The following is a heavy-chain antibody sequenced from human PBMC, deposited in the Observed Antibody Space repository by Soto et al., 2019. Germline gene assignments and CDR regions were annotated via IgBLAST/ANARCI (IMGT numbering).Heavy chain of an antibody. CDR1: GFSFSTYG. Sequence: EMQLLESGGGLVQPGGSLRLSCVVSGFSFSTYGVTWVRQAPGKGLGWVCGVSGGSGVTHYTDSVKGRFTISGDDSKNTVYLQMHSLRGEDTAVYYCARDGDVNTGFGKDYWGQGTLVTVSS. CDR3: ARDGDVNTGFGKDY. D-gene: IGHD3-16*01. CDR2: VSGGSGVT. J-gene: IGHJ4*02. V-gene: IGHV3-23*01.